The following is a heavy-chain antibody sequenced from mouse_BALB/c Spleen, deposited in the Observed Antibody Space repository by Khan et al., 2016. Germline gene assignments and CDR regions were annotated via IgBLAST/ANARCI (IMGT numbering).Heavy chain of an antibody. J-gene: IGHJ3*01. CDR3: ARRGGFFAY. Sequence: EVQLQESGGGLVQPGGSLKLSCAASGFDFSRYWMSWVRQAPGKGLEWIGEINPDSSTINYTPSLKDKFIISRDNAKNTLYLQMSKVRSEGTGLYYCARRGGFFAYWGQGTLVTVSA. CDR2: INPDSSTI. V-gene: IGHV4-1*02. CDR1: GFDFSRYW.